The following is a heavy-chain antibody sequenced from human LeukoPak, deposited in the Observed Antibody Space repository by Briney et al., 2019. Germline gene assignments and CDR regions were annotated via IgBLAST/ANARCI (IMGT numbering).Heavy chain of an antibody. CDR3: ARGEYDLLGDY. Sequence: ASVKVSCKTSGYTSSSHSMNWVRQAPGQGLEWLGWISPYNGNTKYSQKIQGRATMITDISTSTAYLELRSLTSDDTAVYYCARGEYDLLGDYWGQGTLVTVSS. CDR1: GYTSSSHS. J-gene: IGHJ4*02. V-gene: IGHV1-18*01. D-gene: IGHD3-10*01. CDR2: ISPYNGNT.